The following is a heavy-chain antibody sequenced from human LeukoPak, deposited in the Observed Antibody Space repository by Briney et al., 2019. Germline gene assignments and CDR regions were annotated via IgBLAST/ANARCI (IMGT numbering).Heavy chain of an antibody. CDR1: GGSFSGYY. J-gene: IGHJ6*03. D-gene: IGHD2-2*01. V-gene: IGHV4-59*01. Sequence: SETLSLTCAVYGGSFSGYYWSWIRQPPGKGLEWIGYIYYSGSTNYNPSLKSRVTISVDTSKNQFSLKLSSVTAADTAVYYCARRNHLGYCSSTSCQYYYYYYMDVWGKGTTVTVSS. CDR2: IYYSGST. CDR3: ARRNHLGYCSSTSCQYYYYYYMDV.